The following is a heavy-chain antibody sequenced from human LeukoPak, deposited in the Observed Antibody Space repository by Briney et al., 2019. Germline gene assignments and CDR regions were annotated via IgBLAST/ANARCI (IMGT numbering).Heavy chain of an antibody. V-gene: IGHV4-39*02. D-gene: IGHD6-19*01. Sequence: LETLSLTCTVSGGPISTDGHYWGWLRQPPGKGLEWTGIIYYSGSTYDEPSLKSRVTISIATSKNQFSLKLTSVSAADTAVYYCARDHIAVAGTYFDYWGQGTPVTASS. CDR1: GGPISTDGHY. J-gene: IGHJ4*02. CDR3: ARDHIAVAGTYFDY. CDR2: IYYSGST.